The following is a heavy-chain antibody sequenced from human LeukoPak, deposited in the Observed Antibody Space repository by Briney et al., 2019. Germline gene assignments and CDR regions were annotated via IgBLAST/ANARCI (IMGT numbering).Heavy chain of an antibody. D-gene: IGHD2-2*02. CDR3: ARWAGYCRITNCYSAFDY. V-gene: IGHV1-18*01. J-gene: IGHJ4*02. Sequence: ASVKVSCKASGYSFTTYGFSWVRQAPGQGLEWMGWISAYIGNTNYPQKFQGRVTMTTDTSTNTAYMELSGLRSEDTAVYYCARWAGYCRITNCYSAFDYWGQGTLVTVSS. CDR1: GYSFTTYG. CDR2: ISAYIGNT.